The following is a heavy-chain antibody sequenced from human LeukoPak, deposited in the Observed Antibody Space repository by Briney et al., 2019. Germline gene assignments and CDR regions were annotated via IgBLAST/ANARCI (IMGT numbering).Heavy chain of an antibody. CDR3: ASAPRLEWLLSDFDY. CDR1: GFTFSSYA. CDR2: ISYDGSNK. D-gene: IGHD3-3*01. V-gene: IGHV3-30-3*01. Sequence: GGSLRLSCAASGFTFSSYAMHWVRQAPGKGLEWVAVISYDGSNKYYADSVKGRFTITRDNSKNTLYLQMNSLRAEDPAVYYCASAPRLEWLLSDFDYWGQGTLVTVSS. J-gene: IGHJ4*02.